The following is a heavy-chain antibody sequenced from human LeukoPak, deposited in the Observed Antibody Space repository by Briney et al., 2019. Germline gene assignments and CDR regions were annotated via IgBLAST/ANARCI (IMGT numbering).Heavy chain of an antibody. Sequence: GGSLRLSCAASGFTVSSNYMSWVRQAPGKGLEWVSVIYSGGSTYYADSVKGRFTISRDNSKSTLYLQMNSLRAEDTAVYYCAKGGDGYNHYFDYWGQGTLVTVSS. J-gene: IGHJ4*02. CDR2: IYSGGST. D-gene: IGHD5-24*01. CDR1: GFTVSSNY. CDR3: AKGGDGYNHYFDY. V-gene: IGHV3-53*01.